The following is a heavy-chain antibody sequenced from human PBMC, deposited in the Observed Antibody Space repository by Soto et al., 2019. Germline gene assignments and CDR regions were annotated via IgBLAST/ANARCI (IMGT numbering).Heavy chain of an antibody. D-gene: IGHD6-19*01. V-gene: IGHV4-34*01. J-gene: IGHJ4*02. Sequence: TSETLSLTCAVHGGSFSGYYWSWIRQPPGKGLEWIGEINHSGSTNYNPSLKSRVTISVDTSKNQFSLKLSSVTAADTAVYYCARERRQWLVPFFDYWGQGTLVTVSS. CDR1: GGSFSGYY. CDR2: INHSGST. CDR3: ARERRQWLVPFFDY.